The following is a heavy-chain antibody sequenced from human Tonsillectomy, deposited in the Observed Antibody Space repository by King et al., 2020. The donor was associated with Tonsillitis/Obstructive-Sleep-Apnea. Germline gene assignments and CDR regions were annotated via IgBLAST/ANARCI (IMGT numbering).Heavy chain of an antibody. V-gene: IGHV4-59*03. CDR3: ATMGRVPDAFDI. J-gene: IGHJ3*02. CDR2: IYNSGST. Sequence: VQLQESGPGLVKPSETLSLTCTVSGGSISSYYWGWIRQPPGKGLEWIGYIYNSGSTNYNPSLKSRVTISVETSTNQFSLKLSSVTAADTAVYYCATMGRVPDAFDIWGQGTMVTVSS. CDR1: GGSISSYY. D-gene: IGHD1-14*01.